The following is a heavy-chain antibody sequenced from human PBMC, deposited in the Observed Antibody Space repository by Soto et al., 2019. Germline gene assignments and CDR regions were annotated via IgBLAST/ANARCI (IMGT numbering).Heavy chain of an antibody. J-gene: IGHJ4*02. CDR1: GYTFTGYY. CDR2: INPNNGGT. D-gene: IGHD2-15*01. CDR3: AGEDGGGGSPIDY. V-gene: IGHV1-2*02. Sequence: GASVKVSCKASGYTFTGYYIHWVRQAPGQGLEWMGWINPNNGGTSYAQRLQGRVTMTMDTSISTAYTELSSLTSDDAAIYYCAGEDGGGGSPIDYWGPGTLVTVSS.